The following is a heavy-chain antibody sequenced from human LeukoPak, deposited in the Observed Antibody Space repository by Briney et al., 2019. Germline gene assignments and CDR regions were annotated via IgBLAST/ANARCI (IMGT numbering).Heavy chain of an antibody. Sequence: GGSLRLSCAASGFTFSSYDMHWVRQATGKGLEWVSAIGTAGDTYYPGSVKGRFTISRENAKNSLYLQMNSLRAGDTAVYYCARGINRYFDFHRVLEYYYGMDVWGQGTTVTVSS. CDR3: ARGINRYFDFHRVLEYYYGMDV. D-gene: IGHD3-9*01. J-gene: IGHJ6*02. V-gene: IGHV3-13*01. CDR1: GFTFSSYD. CDR2: IGTAGDT.